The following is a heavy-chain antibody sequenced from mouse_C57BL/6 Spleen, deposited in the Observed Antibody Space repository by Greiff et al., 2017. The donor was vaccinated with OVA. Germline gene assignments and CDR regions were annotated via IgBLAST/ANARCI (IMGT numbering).Heavy chain of an antibody. CDR3: ARDPLWDYYAMDY. J-gene: IGHJ4*01. D-gene: IGHD1-1*02. Sequence: QVQLQQPGAELVRPGSSVKLSCKASGYTFTSYWMHWVKQRPIQGLEWIGNIDPSDSETHYNQKFKDKATLTVDKSSSTAYMQLSSLTSEDSAVYYCARDPLWDYYAMDYWGQGTSVTVSS. CDR2: IDPSDSET. CDR1: GYTFTSYW. V-gene: IGHV1-52*01.